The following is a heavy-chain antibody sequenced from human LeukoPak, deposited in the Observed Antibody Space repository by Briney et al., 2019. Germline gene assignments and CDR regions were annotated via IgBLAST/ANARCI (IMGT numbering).Heavy chain of an antibody. Sequence: GGSLRLSCAASGFTFSSYAMSWVRQAPGKGLEWVSAISGSGGSTYCADSVKGRFTISRDNSKNTLYLQMNSLRAEDTAVYYCAKDRVRITMVRGVISFDWFDPWGQGTLVTVSS. V-gene: IGHV3-23*01. CDR2: ISGSGGST. D-gene: IGHD3-10*01. CDR1: GFTFSSYA. CDR3: AKDRVRITMVRGVISFDWFDP. J-gene: IGHJ5*02.